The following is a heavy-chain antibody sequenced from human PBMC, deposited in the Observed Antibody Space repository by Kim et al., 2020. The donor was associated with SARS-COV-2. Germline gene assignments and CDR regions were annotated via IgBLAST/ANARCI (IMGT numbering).Heavy chain of an antibody. CDR3: ATGRVAGPPAGFDP. D-gene: IGHD2-15*01. J-gene: IGHJ5*02. CDR2: FDPEDGET. CDR1: GYTLTELS. Sequence: ASVKVSCKVSGYTLTELSMHWVRQAPGKGLEWLGGFDPEDGETIYAQKFQGRVTMTEDTSTDTAYMELSSLRSEDTAVYYCATGRVAGPPAGFDPWGQGTLVTVSS. V-gene: IGHV1-24*01.